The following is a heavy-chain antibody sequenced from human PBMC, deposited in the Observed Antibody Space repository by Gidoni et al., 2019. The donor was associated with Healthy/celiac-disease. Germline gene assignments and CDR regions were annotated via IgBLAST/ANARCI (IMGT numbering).Heavy chain of an antibody. CDR1: GFTFSSYG. CDR2: IWYDGSNK. V-gene: IGHV3-33*01. CDR3: ATTELWFGGYDY. D-gene: IGHD3-10*01. Sequence: QVQLVESGGGVVQPGRSLRLSCAASGFTFSSYGMHWVRQAPGKGLEWVAVIWYDGSNKYYADSVKGRFTISRDNSKNTLYLQMNSLRAEDTAVYYCATTELWFGGYDYWGQGTLVTVSS. J-gene: IGHJ4*02.